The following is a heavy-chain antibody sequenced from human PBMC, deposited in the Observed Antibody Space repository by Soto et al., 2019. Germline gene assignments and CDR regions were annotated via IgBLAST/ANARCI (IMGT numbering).Heavy chain of an antibody. V-gene: IGHV1-69*08. CDR1: GGTFSRYT. D-gene: IGHD5-12*01. J-gene: IGHJ4*02. Sequence: QVQLVQSGAEVKKPGSSVKVSCEASGGTFSRYTISWVRQAPGQGLEWMGRIVPLVDITNYAQKFQGRVTITADKSASTVYMELRGLRSEDTAIYYCARDLDSGYDWIVDYWGQGTLVTVSS. CDR3: ARDLDSGYDWIVDY. CDR2: IVPLVDIT.